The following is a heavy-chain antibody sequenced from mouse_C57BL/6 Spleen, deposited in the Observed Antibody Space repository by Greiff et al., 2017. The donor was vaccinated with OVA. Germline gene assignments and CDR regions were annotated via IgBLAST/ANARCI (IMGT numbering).Heavy chain of an antibody. J-gene: IGHJ2*01. CDR3: ATYYYGPCDY. D-gene: IGHD1-1*01. CDR2: INPSTGGT. CDR1: GYSFTGYY. V-gene: IGHV1-42*01. Sequence: EVQLQQSGPELVKPGASVKISCKASGYSFTGYYMNWVKQSPEKSLEWIGEINPSTGGTTYNQKFKAKATLTVDKSYRKAYMQLKSLTSEDSAVYYCATYYYGPCDYWGQGTTLTVAS.